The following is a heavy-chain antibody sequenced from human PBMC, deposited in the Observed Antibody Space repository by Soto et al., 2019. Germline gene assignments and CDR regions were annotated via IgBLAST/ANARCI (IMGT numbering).Heavy chain of an antibody. CDR3: ARSPGVLDY. CDR2: LVPVFGTA. CDR1: GGTFSSLA. Sequence: QVQLVQSGAEVKKPGSSVKVSCKASGGTFSSLAISWVRQAPGQGLEWMGGLVPVFGTANYAQKFQDRVTITADKSTSTSYMELSSLRSEDTAVYYCARSPGVLDYWGQGTLVTVPS. V-gene: IGHV1-69*06. D-gene: IGHD3-10*01. J-gene: IGHJ4*02.